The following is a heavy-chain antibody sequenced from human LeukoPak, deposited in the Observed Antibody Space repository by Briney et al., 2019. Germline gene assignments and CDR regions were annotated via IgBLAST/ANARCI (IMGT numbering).Heavy chain of an antibody. Sequence: GRSLRLSCVASGYTFSSYGMHWVRQAPGKGLQWVAVIWYDESKKYYTDSVKGRFTISRDVSKNTLYLQMNSLRAEDTAVYYCAKQYSSSWYRPFDYWGQGTLVTVSS. J-gene: IGHJ4*02. V-gene: IGHV3-33*06. CDR1: GYTFSSYG. CDR3: AKQYSSSWYRPFDY. CDR2: IWYDESKK. D-gene: IGHD6-13*01.